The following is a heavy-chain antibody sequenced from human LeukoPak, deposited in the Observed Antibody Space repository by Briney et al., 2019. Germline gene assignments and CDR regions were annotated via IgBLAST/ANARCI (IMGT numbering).Heavy chain of an antibody. CDR3: ATVMGDGYSSVDY. CDR2: FDPEDGET. D-gene: IGHD6-25*01. J-gene: IGHJ4*02. Sequence: ASVKVSCKVSGYTLTELSMYWVRQAPGKGLEWMGGFDPEDGETIYAQKFQGRVTMTEDTSTDTAYMELSSLRSEDTAVYYCATVMGDGYSSVDYWGQGTLVTVSS. CDR1: GYTLTELS. V-gene: IGHV1-24*01.